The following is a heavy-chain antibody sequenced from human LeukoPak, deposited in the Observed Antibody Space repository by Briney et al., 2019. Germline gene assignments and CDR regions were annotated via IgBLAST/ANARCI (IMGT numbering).Heavy chain of an antibody. CDR2: ISSSSSYI. V-gene: IGHV3-21*01. CDR3: ASNVGMTTVSEIDY. CDR1: GFTFSSYS. Sequence: GGSLRLSCAASGFTFSSYSMNWVRKAPGKGLEWVSSISSSSSYIYYADSVKGRFTISRDNAKNSLYLQMNSLRAEDTAVYYCASNVGMTTVSEIDYWGQGTLVTVSS. D-gene: IGHD4-17*01. J-gene: IGHJ4*02.